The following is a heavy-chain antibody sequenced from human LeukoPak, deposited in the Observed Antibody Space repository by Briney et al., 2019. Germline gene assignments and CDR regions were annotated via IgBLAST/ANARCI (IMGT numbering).Heavy chain of an antibody. D-gene: IGHD3-10*01. V-gene: IGHV4-34*01. Sequence: PSETLSLTCAVYGGSFSGYYWSWIRQPPGKGLEWIGEINHSGSTNYNPSLKSRVTISVDTSKNQFSLKLSSVTAADTSVYYCARQTDDANYYGSGSYRHGMDVWGQGTTVTVSS. CDR1: GGSFSGYY. J-gene: IGHJ6*02. CDR2: INHSGST. CDR3: ARQTDDANYYGSGSYRHGMDV.